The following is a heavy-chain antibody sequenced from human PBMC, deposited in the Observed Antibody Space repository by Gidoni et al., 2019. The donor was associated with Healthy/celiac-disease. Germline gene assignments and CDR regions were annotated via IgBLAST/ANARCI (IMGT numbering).Heavy chain of an antibody. D-gene: IGHD6-6*01. V-gene: IGHV4-59*01. Sequence: QVQLQESGPGLVKPSETLSLTCTVSGGSISSYYWSWIRQPPGKGLEWIGYSYYSGSTNYNPSLKSRVTISVDTSKNQFSLKLSSVTAADTAVYYCARGEAARPSYFQHWGQGTLVTVSS. CDR1: GGSISSYY. CDR3: ARGEAARPSYFQH. J-gene: IGHJ1*01. CDR2: SYYSGST.